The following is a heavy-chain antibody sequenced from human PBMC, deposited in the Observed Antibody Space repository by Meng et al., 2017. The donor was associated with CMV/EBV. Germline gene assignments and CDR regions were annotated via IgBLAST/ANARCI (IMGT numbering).Heavy chain of an antibody. D-gene: IGHD2-2*01. CDR3: TTVSIVVVPAAIGAEYFQH. V-gene: IGHV3-15*01. CDR2: IKSKTDGGTT. CDR1: GFTFSNAW. Sequence: GESLKISCAASGFTFSNAWMSWVRQAPGKGLEWVGRIKSKTDGGTTDYAAPVKGRFTISRDDSKNTLYLQMNSPKTEDTAVYYCTTVSIVVVPAAIGAEYFQHWGQGTLVTVSS. J-gene: IGHJ1*01.